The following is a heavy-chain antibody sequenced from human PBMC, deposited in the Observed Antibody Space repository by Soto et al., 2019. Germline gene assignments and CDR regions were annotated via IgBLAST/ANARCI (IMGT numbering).Heavy chain of an antibody. CDR1: GFTFTSYD. CDR2: ITNTGGNT. D-gene: IGHD6-19*01. J-gene: IGHJ3*02. CDR3: VKRSGQSNGWGAFDI. Sequence: GGSLRLSCAASGFTFTSYDMNWVRQAPGKWLQLVSGITNTGGNTYYADSVKGRFTISRDNSKSTVDLQMNSLRVEDTAVYYCVKRSGQSNGWGAFDIWGQGAMVTVSS. V-gene: IGHV3-23*01.